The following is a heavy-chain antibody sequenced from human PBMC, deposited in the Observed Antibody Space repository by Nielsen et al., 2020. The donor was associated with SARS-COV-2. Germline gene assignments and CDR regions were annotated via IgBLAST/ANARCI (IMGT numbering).Heavy chain of an antibody. CDR3: ARGGRYYYYGMDV. CDR1: GFTVSSNY. CDR2: IYSGGST. D-gene: IGHD2-15*01. Sequence: GESLKISCAASGFTVSSNYMSWVRQAPGKGLEWVSVIYSGGSTYYADSVKGRFTISRDNSKNTLYLQMNSLRAEDTAVYYCARGGRYYYYGMDVWGQGTTVTVSS. J-gene: IGHJ6*02. V-gene: IGHV3-66*01.